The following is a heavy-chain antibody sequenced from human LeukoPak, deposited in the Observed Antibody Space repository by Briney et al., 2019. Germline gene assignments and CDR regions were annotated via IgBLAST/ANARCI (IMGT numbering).Heavy chain of an antibody. CDR2: ISSNGGST. J-gene: IGHJ4*02. Sequence: GGSLRLSCSASGFTFSSYAMHWVRQAPGKGQEYVSAISSNGGSTYYADSVKGRFTISRDNSKNTLYLQMSSLRAEDTAVYYCVKLVLDDYWGQGTLVTVSS. D-gene: IGHD1-1*01. CDR1: GFTFSSYA. V-gene: IGHV3-64D*06. CDR3: VKLVLDDY.